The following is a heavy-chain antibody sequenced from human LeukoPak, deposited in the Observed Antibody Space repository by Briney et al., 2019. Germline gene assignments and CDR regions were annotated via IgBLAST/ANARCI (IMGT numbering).Heavy chain of an antibody. Sequence: PGGSLRLSCAASGFTFSSYAMSWVRQAPGKGLEWVSAISGSGGSTYYADSVKGRFTISRDNSKNTLYLQMNGLRAEDTAVYYCAKESSGYDYGDYGNYWGQGTLVTVSS. CDR1: GFTFSSYA. J-gene: IGHJ4*02. V-gene: IGHV3-23*01. D-gene: IGHD4-17*01. CDR2: ISGSGGST. CDR3: AKESSGYDYGDYGNY.